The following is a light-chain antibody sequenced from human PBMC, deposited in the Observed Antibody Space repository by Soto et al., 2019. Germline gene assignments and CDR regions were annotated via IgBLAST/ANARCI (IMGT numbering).Light chain of an antibody. CDR3: CSFAGTYIHYV. CDR2: DVN. V-gene: IGLV2-11*01. CDR1: SSDVGAYNF. Sequence: QSALTQPRSVSGSPGQSVTISCTGTSSDVGAYNFVSWYQQHPGKAPKLMIYDVNPRPSGVPGRFSGSESGNTASLTISGLQAEDEADYYCCSFAGTYIHYVFGTGTKVTVL. J-gene: IGLJ1*01.